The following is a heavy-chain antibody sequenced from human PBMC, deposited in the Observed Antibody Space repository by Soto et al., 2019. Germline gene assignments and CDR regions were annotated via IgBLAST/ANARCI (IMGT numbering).Heavy chain of an antibody. V-gene: IGHV5-51*01. CDR1: GYSFTSYW. D-gene: IGHD3-9*01. J-gene: IGHJ3*02. Sequence: PGESLKISCKGSGYSFTSYWIGWVRQMPGKGLEWMGITYPGDSDTRYSPSFQGQVTISADKSISTAYLQWSSLKASDTAMYYCARLKYYDILTGYYGAFDIWGQGTMVTVSS. CDR2: TYPGDSDT. CDR3: ARLKYYDILTGYYGAFDI.